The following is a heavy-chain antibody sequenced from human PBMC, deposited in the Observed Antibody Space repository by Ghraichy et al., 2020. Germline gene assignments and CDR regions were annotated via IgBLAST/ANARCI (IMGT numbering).Heavy chain of an antibody. Sequence: SETLSLTCTVSGGSVSSTTFYWSWIRQPPGKGLEWIGYIYHSGSTFYNTSLQSRVAISIDTSKSQFSLSLSSVTAADTAVYYCARLSVSPNWFDPWGQGTLVTVSS. V-gene: IGHV4-61*01. CDR2: IYHSGST. CDR3: ARLSVSPNWFDP. CDR1: GGSVSSTTFY. J-gene: IGHJ5*02.